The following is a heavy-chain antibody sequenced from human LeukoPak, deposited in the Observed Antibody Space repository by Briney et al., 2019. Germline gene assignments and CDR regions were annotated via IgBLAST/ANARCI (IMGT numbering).Heavy chain of an antibody. J-gene: IGHJ6*03. Sequence: ASVKVSCKASGYTFTSYDINWVRQATGQGLEWMGWMNPNSGNTGYAQKVQGRVTMTRNTSISTAYMELSSLRSEDTAVYYCARAQYSTYYYYYMDVWGKGTTVTVSS. D-gene: IGHD6-6*01. CDR1: GYTFTSYD. CDR2: MNPNSGNT. V-gene: IGHV1-8*01. CDR3: ARAQYSTYYYYYMDV.